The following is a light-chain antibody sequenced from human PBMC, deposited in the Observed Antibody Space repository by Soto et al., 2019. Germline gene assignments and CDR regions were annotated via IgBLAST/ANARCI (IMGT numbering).Light chain of an antibody. CDR2: SNN. V-gene: IGLV1-44*01. CDR3: AAWDDSLNGVV. Sequence: QSALTQPPSASGTPGQRVTISCSGSSSNIGSNTVNWYQQLPGTAPKLLIYSNNYRPSGVPDRFSGSKSGTSASLAISGLQSEDEADYYCAAWDDSLNGVVFGGGTKLTVL. CDR1: SSNIGSNT. J-gene: IGLJ2*01.